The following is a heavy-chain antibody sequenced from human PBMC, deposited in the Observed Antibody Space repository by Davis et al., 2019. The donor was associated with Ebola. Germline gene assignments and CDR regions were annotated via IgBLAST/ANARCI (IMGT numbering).Heavy chain of an antibody. CDR2: ISAYNGNT. J-gene: IGHJ6*02. V-gene: IGHV1-18*04. CDR1: GYTFTGHY. Sequence: ASVKVSCMASGYTFTGHYMHWVRQAPGQGLEWMGWISAYNGNTNYAQKLQGRVTMTTDTSTSTAYMELRSLQSDDTAVYYCARDRVLVVYARGGMDVWGQGTTVTVSS. CDR3: ARDRVLVVYARGGMDV. D-gene: IGHD2-8*02.